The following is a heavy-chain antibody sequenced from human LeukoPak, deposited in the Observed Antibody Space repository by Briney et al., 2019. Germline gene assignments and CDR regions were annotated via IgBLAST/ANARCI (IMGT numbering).Heavy chain of an antibody. CDR2: ILGSGGTT. V-gene: IGHV3-23*01. D-gene: IGHD3-10*01. J-gene: IGHJ4*02. CDR3: AKGDGWGSSYYFDC. Sequence: GGSLRLSCAAPGFTLSNYAMSWVRQAPGKGLEWVSAILGSGGTTYYADSVKGRFTISRDNSMNTLYLQMDSLRVEDTAVYYCAKGDGWGSSYYFDCWGQGTLVTVSS. CDR1: GFTLSNYA.